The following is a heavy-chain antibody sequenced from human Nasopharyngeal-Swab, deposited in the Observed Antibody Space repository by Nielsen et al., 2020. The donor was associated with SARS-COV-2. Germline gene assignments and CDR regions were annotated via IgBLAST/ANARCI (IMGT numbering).Heavy chain of an antibody. V-gene: IGHV1-58*01. J-gene: IGHJ4*02. CDR3: AADSTRDDYGGNGVDYFDY. D-gene: IGHD4-23*01. Sequence: SVKVSCKASGFTFTSSAVRWVRQARGQRLEWIGWIVVGSGNTNYAQKFQERVTITRDMSTSTAYMELSGLRSEDTAVYYCAADSTRDDYGGNGVDYFDYWGQGTLVTVSS. CDR1: GFTFTSSA. CDR2: IVVGSGNT.